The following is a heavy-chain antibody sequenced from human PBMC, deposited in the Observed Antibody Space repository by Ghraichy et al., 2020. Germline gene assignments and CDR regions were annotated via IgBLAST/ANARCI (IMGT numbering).Heavy chain of an antibody. D-gene: IGHD3-10*01. V-gene: IGHV4-39*01. CDR1: GGSISSDSFF. CDR3: ARLHSGNFPDY. J-gene: IGHJ4*02. Sequence: SETLSLTCTVSGGSISSDSFFWGLIRQSPEKGLEWIGSIHYSGNTYYNPSLRSRLTISVDTSKNQFSLKLTSVTAADTAVYYCARLHSGNFPDYWGQGTLVTVSS. CDR2: IHYSGNT.